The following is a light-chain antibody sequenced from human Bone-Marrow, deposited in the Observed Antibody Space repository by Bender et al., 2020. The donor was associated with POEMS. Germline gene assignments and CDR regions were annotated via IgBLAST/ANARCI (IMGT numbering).Light chain of an antibody. J-gene: IGLJ3*02. CDR3: AVWDDSLNGWV. V-gene: IGLV1-44*01. CDR2: SSH. CDR1: SSNIRINY. Sequence: QSVLTQPPSASGTPGQSVTISCSGSSSNIRINYVYWYQQIPGTAPKLLIYSSHRRPSEVPDRFSGSRSGTSASLAISGLQSEDEADYYCAVWDDSLNGWVFGGGTKLTVL.